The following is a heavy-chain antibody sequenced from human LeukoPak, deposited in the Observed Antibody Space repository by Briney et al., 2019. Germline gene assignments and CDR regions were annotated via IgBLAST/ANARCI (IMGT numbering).Heavy chain of an antibody. CDR1: GFTVSSNS. CDR2: IYSAGST. V-gene: IGHV3-53*01. J-gene: IGHJ4*02. D-gene: IGHD3-16*01. CDR3: ARRAGAYTHPYDY. Sequence: QLGGSLRLSCTVSGFTVSSNSMSWVRPAPGKGLEWVSFIYSAGSTHYSDSVKGRFTISIDNSKNTLYLQMNSLRAEDTAVYYCARRAGAYTHPYDYWGQGTLVTVSS.